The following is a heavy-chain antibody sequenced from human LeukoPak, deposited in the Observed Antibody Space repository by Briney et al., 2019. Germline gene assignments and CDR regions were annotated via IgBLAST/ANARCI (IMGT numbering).Heavy chain of an antibody. J-gene: IGHJ4*02. CDR3: ASQRGQLVDY. CDR1: GGSISSSSYY. Sequence: PSETLSLTCTVSGGSISSSSYYWGWIRQPPGKGLEWIGSIYYSGSTYYNPSRKSRVTISVDTSKNQFSLKLSSVTAADTAVYYCASQRGQLVDYWGQGTLVTVSS. CDR2: IYYSGST. D-gene: IGHD6-6*01. V-gene: IGHV4-39*07.